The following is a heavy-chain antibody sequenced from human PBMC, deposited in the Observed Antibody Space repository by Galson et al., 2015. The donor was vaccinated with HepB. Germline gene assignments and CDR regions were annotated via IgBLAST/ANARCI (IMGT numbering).Heavy chain of an antibody. V-gene: IGHV1-69*04. D-gene: IGHD3-10*01. CDR3: ARGGPGGSGYFDY. CDR2: IIPILGIA. J-gene: IGHJ4*02. Sequence: SVKVSCKASGYTFTSYAMHWVRQAPGQRLEWMGRIIPILGIANYAQKFQGRVTITADKSTSTAYMELSSLRSEDTAVYYCARGGPGGSGYFDYWGQGTLVTVSS. CDR1: GYTFTSYA.